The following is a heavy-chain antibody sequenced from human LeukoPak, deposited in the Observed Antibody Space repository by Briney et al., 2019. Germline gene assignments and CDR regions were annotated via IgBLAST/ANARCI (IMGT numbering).Heavy chain of an antibody. CDR1: GFTFSSYA. CDR2: ISGSGGST. D-gene: IGHD4-17*01. CDR3: AKGGYSDYEVFDY. Sequence: PGRSLRLSCAASGFTFSSYAMSWVRQAPGRGLEWVSAISGSGGSTYYADSVKGRFTISRDNSKNTLYLQMNSLRAEDTAVYYCAKGGYSDYEVFDYWGQGTLVTVSS. V-gene: IGHV3-23*01. J-gene: IGHJ4*02.